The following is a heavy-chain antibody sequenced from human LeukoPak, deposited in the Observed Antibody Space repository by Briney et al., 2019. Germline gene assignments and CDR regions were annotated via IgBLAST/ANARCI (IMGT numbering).Heavy chain of an antibody. CDR3: ARALNYDFWSGYYGY. D-gene: IGHD3-3*01. CDR2: IIPIFGTA. J-gene: IGHJ4*02. CDR1: GGTFSSYA. Sequence: ASVKVSCKASGGTFSSYAISWVRQAPGQGLVWMGGIIPIFGTANYAQKFQGRVTITADESTSTAYMELSSLRSEDTAVYYCARALNYDFWSGYYGYWGQRTLVTVSS. V-gene: IGHV1-69*13.